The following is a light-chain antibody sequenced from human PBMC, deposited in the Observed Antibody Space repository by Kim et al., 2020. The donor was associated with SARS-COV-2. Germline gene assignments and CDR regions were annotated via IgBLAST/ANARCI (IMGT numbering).Light chain of an antibody. CDR3: QKYNSAPWT. Sequence: SASGGDRVTITCRASQDIANSLAWYQQKPGKVPKVLIYAASTLQSGVPSRFSGSGSGTEFTLTIGSLQTEDVATYYCQKYNSAPWTFGPGTKLEI. V-gene: IGKV1-27*01. J-gene: IGKJ1*01. CDR1: QDIANS. CDR2: AAS.